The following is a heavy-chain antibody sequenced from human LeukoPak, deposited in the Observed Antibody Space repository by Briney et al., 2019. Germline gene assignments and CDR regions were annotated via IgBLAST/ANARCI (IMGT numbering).Heavy chain of an antibody. V-gene: IGHV3-33*01. CDR3: ARDSCSSVSCYDY. Sequence: GGSLRLSCAAPGFTFRNYGMHWVRLAPGKGLEWVAAIQNDGSIKYYADSVKGRFTISRDDSKNTLYLQMNSLRAEDAAVYYCARDSCSSVSCYDYWGQGTLVTVSS. CDR1: GFTFRNYG. J-gene: IGHJ4*02. CDR2: IQNDGSIK. D-gene: IGHD2-2*01.